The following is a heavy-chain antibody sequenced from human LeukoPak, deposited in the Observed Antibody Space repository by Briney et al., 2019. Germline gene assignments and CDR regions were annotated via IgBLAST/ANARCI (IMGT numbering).Heavy chain of an antibody. V-gene: IGHV3-53*01. Sequence: PGGSLRLSCAPSEVSDTGNYMSWVRQAPGQGLEWVSLIYDSGTTHYADSVKGRFTTSRDSSKNTVYLQMNYLRVEDTAVYYCAIERDSLIRGVLGAMDVWGKGTTVTVSS. D-gene: IGHD3-10*01. J-gene: IGHJ6*03. CDR1: EVSDTGNY. CDR2: IYDSGTT. CDR3: AIERDSLIRGVLGAMDV.